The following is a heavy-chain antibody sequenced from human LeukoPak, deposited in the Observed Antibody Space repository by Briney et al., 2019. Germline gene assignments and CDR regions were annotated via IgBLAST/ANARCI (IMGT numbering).Heavy chain of an antibody. CDR3: AREGRTDIVVVPAASDAFDI. CDR2: IYHSGST. Sequence: SETLSLTCTVSGGSISSGGYYWSWIRQPPGKGLEWIGYIYHSGSTYYNPSLKSRVTISVDRSKNQFSLKLSSVTAADTAVYYCAREGRTDIVVVPAASDAFDIWGQGTMVTVSS. D-gene: IGHD2-2*01. CDR1: GGSISSGGYY. V-gene: IGHV4-30-2*01. J-gene: IGHJ3*02.